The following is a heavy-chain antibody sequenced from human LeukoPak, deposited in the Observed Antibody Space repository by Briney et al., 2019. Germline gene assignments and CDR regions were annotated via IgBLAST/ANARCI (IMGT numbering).Heavy chain of an antibody. D-gene: IGHD2-15*01. V-gene: IGHV3-30*02. CDR1: GFTFSSYG. CDR2: IRYDGSNK. Sequence: GGSLRLYCAASGFTFSSYGMHWVRQAPGKGLEWVAFIRYDGSNKYYADSVKGRFTISRDNSKNTLYLQMNSLRAEDTAVYYCARDWCSGGSCYFDYWGQGTLVTVSS. J-gene: IGHJ4*02. CDR3: ARDWCSGGSCYFDY.